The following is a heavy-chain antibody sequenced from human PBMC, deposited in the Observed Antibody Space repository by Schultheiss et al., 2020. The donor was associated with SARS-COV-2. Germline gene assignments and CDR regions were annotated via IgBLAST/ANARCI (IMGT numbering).Heavy chain of an antibody. CDR3: AKDRYYDSSGYSIQVAFDY. CDR1: GFTFSSYG. Sequence: GGSLRLSCAASGFTFSSYGMHWVRQAPGKGLEWVSSISSGSDYIYYADSMKGRFTISRDNSKNTLYLQMNSLRAEDTAVYYCAKDRYYDSSGYSIQVAFDYWGQGTLVTVSS. CDR2: ISSGSDYI. V-gene: IGHV3-21*01. D-gene: IGHD3-22*01. J-gene: IGHJ4*02.